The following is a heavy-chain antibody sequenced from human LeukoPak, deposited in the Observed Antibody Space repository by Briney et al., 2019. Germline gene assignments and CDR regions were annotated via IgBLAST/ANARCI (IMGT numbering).Heavy chain of an antibody. CDR1: GGTFSSYA. J-gene: IGHJ6*02. CDR3: ARIRDGYNSYFFYGMDV. V-gene: IGHV1-69*13. D-gene: IGHD5-24*01. CDR2: ITALFGTA. Sequence: SVKVSCKASGGTFSSYAISWVRQAPGQGLEWMGGITALFGTANYARKFQGRLTITADESTSTAYMELSSLRSEDTAVYYCARIRDGYNSYFFYGMDVWGQGTTVAVSS.